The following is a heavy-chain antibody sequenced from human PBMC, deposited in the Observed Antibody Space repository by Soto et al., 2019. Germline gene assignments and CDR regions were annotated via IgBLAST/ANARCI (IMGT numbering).Heavy chain of an antibody. CDR3: SRSEAEYDAFDI. V-gene: IGHV1-18*01. Sequence: ASVKVSCKASGYTFTSYGISWVRQATGQGLEWMGWISAYNGNTNYAQKLQGRVTMTADTSTSTAYMELRSLRSDDTVVYYCSRSEAEYDAFDIWGQETMVTVSS. CDR1: GYTFTSYG. J-gene: IGHJ3*02. CDR2: ISAYNGNT. D-gene: IGHD6-13*01.